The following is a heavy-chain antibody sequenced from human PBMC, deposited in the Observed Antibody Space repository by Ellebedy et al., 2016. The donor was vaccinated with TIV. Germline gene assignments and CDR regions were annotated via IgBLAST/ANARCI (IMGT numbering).Heavy chain of an antibody. CDR1: GYSFTSYW. CDR2: IYPGDSDT. J-gene: IGHJ4*02. D-gene: IGHD3-22*01. V-gene: IGHV5-51*01. Sequence: GESLKISXKGSGYSFTSYWIAWVRQMPGKGLEWMGMIYPGDSDTRYSPSFQGQVTISADKSTRTAYLQWSSLKASDTAMDYGARRRDYDSSGYRQDFDYWGQGSLVTVSS. CDR3: ARRRDYDSSGYRQDFDY.